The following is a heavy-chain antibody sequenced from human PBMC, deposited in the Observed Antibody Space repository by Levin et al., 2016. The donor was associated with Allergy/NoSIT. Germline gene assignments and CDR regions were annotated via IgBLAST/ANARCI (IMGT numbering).Heavy chain of an antibody. D-gene: IGHD2-8*01. CDR1: GFTFNTYW. Sequence: GESLKISCAASGFTFNTYWMTWVRQAPGKGPEWVATIKDDGTQKYYLDSVRGRFTISRDNAKNSLLLQLNSLRAEDTALYYCARYFSFNGYPEVRLDYWGQGTLVTVSS. V-gene: IGHV3-7*02. CDR2: IKDDGTQK. J-gene: IGHJ4*02. CDR3: ARYFSFNGYPEVRLDY.